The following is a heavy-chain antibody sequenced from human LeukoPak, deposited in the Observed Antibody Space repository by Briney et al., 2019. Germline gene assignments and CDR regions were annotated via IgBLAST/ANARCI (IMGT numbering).Heavy chain of an antibody. CDR1: GYTFTSYY. V-gene: IGHV1-46*01. J-gene: IGHJ6*03. CDR2: INPSGGST. Sequence: ASEKVSCKASGYTFTSYYMHWVRQAPGQGLEWMGIINPSGGSTSYAQKFQGRVTMTRDMSTSTVYMELSSLRSEDTAVYYCARGPSITMVRGGQWYYYMDVWGKGTTVTISS. CDR3: ARGPSITMVRGGQWYYYMDV. D-gene: IGHD3-10*01.